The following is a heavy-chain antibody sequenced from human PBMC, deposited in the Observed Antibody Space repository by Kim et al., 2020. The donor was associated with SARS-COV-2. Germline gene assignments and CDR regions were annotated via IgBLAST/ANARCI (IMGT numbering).Heavy chain of an antibody. D-gene: IGHD6-6*01. J-gene: IGHJ6*02. V-gene: IGHV5-51*01. CDR1: GYSFTSYW. CDR2: IYPGDSDT. Sequence: GESLKISCKGSGYSFTSYWIGWVRQMPGKGLEWMGIIYPGDSDTRYSPSFQGQVTISADKSISTAYLQWSSLKASDTAMYYCARRLREYSSSSGAHYYYYGMDVWGQGTTVTVSS. CDR3: ARRLREYSSSSGAHYYYYGMDV.